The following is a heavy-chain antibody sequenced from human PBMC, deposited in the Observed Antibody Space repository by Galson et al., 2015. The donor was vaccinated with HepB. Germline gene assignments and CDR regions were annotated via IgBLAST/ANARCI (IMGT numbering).Heavy chain of an antibody. D-gene: IGHD6-13*01. J-gene: IGHJ4*02. Sequence: SLRLSCAASGFTFSSYWMNWVRQAPGKGLEWVAAIKQDGSEKYYVDSAKGRFTISRDNAKNSLDLQMNSLRADDTAVYYCARGDGSIWYSYWGQGILVTVSP. CDR3: ARGDGSIWYSY. V-gene: IGHV3-7*03. CDR2: IKQDGSEK. CDR1: GFTFSSYW.